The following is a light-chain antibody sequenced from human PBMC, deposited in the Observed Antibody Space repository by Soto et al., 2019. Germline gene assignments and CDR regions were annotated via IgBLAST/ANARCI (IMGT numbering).Light chain of an antibody. CDR2: GAS. J-gene: IGKJ2*01. Sequence: EIVKTQSPATLSVSPGERATLSCRASQSISSNLAWFQQKPGQAPRLLLYGASTRATGIPGRFSGSGSGTDFTLTISSLQSEDFAVYYCQQHNYWPSFGQGTKLEIK. CDR1: QSISSN. V-gene: IGKV3-15*01. CDR3: QQHNYWPS.